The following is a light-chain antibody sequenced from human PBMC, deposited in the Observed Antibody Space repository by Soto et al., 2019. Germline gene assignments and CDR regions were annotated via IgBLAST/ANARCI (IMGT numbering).Light chain of an antibody. J-gene: IGKJ4*01. CDR2: EES. Sequence: DIHFTHSPSFLSASVGDRVTITCRPSQAVPNNMAWYQQKPGKPPKLLIYEESTLHSGVPSRFSGRKSGTQFTLTIDSLQPEDFATYYCQQVKTYPRTFGGGTQVDIK. CDR3: QQVKTYPRT. V-gene: IGKV1-9*01. CDR1: QAVPNN.